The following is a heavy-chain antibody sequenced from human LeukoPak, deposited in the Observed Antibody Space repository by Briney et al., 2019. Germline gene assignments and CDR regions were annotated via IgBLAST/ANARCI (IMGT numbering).Heavy chain of an antibody. J-gene: IGHJ5*02. CDR1: GGSISNYF. Sequence: SETLSLTCTVSGGSISNYFWSWIRQPPGKGLEWIGYIYYSGSTNYNPSLKSRVTISVDTSKNQFSLKLRSVTAADTAVYYCAGDLYCSGGSCYARGFDPWGQGTLVTVSS. D-gene: IGHD2-15*01. CDR2: IYYSGST. CDR3: AGDLYCSGGSCYARGFDP. V-gene: IGHV4-59*01.